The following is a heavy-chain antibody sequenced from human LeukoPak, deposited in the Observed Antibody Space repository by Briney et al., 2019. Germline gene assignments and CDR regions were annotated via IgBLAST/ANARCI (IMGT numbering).Heavy chain of an antibody. CDR1: GGSISNYY. CDR2: IYDSGST. J-gene: IGHJ4*02. Sequence: PSETLSLTCTVSGGSISNYYWSWIRQPPGKGLEWIGYIYDSGSTNYNPSLKSRLTISVDTSKNQFSLKLSSVTAADTAVYYCARDSTTGLLGYWGQGTLVTVSS. D-gene: IGHD1-1*01. CDR3: ARDSTTGLLGY. V-gene: IGHV4-59*01.